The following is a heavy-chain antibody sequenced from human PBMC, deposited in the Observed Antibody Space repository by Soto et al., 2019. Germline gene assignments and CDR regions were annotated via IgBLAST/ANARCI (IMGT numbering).Heavy chain of an antibody. CDR2: ISYDGSIK. J-gene: IGHJ4*02. Sequence: QVQLVESGGGVVQPGRSLRLSCAASGFTFSTYGMHWVRQAPGKGLEWVAVISYDGSIKYYADSVKGRITISRDNSKNTLYLQMNSLRAEDTAVYYCAKEYSSGWYYFDYWGQGTLVTVST. CDR3: AKEYSSGWYYFDY. CDR1: GFTFSTYG. D-gene: IGHD6-19*01. V-gene: IGHV3-30*18.